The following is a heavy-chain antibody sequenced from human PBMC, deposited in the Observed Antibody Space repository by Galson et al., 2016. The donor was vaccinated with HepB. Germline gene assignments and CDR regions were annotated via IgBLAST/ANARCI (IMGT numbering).Heavy chain of an antibody. J-gene: IGHJ6*02. CDR3: ESLAAGGDHGTPYHYYDGMDV. V-gene: IGHV5-51*01. CDR1: GYSFTSYW. D-gene: IGHD2-21*02. Sequence: QSGAEVKKPGESLTISCKGSGYSFTSYWIGWVRQMPGKGLEWMGIIYPGDSDTRYSPSFQGQVTISADKSISTAYMQWSSLQASDTAMFYWESLAAGGDHGTPYHYYDGMDVWGQGTTVTVSS. CDR2: IYPGDSDT.